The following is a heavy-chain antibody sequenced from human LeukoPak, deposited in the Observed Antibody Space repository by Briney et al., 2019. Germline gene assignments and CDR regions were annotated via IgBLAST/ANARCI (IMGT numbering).Heavy chain of an antibody. Sequence: GGSLRLSCAASGFTFSTYAMSWVRQAPGKGLEWVSAISSSGISTFYADSVKGRFTISRDNSKNTLYQQMNSLSAEDTAVYYCAKPHQLLIYYFDYWGQGSLVTVSS. CDR1: GFTFSTYA. CDR2: ISSSGIST. CDR3: AKPHQLLIYYFDY. D-gene: IGHD1-26*01. J-gene: IGHJ4*02. V-gene: IGHV3-23*01.